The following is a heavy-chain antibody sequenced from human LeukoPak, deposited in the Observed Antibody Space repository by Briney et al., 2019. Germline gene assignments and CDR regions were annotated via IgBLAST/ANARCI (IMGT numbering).Heavy chain of an antibody. CDR1: GYTFTSYG. CDR3: AREGYYDSSGYFAD. D-gene: IGHD3-22*01. J-gene: IGHJ4*02. CDR2: ISAYNGNT. V-gene: IGHV1-18*01. Sequence: ASVKVSCKASGYTFTSYGISWVRQAPGLGLEWMGWISAYNGNTNYAQKLQGRVTMTTDTSTSTAYMELRSLRSDDTAVYYCAREGYYDSSGYFADWGQGTLVTVSS.